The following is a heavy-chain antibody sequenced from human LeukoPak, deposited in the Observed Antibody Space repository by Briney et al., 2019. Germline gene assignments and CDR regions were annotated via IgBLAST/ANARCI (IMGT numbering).Heavy chain of an antibody. Sequence: GASVRVSCKASGYTFASYGISWLRQAPGQGLEWVGWVSAYNGNTKYAQKVQGRVSMTTDTSTSTAYMELRSLRSDDTALYYCARVSCGYNCHYGMDVWGQGTLLTVSS. V-gene: IGHV1-18*01. J-gene: IGHJ6*02. CDR3: ARVSCGYNCHYGMDV. CDR1: GYTFASYG. D-gene: IGHD5-18*01. CDR2: VSAYNGNT.